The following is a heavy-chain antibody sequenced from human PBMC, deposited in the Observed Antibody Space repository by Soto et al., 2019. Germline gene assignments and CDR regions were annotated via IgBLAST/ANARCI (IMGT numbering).Heavy chain of an antibody. J-gene: IGHJ1*01. CDR3: ARQGANSGSYSEYFQH. Sequence: SETLSLTCTFSGYSISSSTYFLGWIRQPPGKGLEWIGSIDYSGTTYYNTSLRTRATISVDTSKNQFSLMLTSVTAADTAVYYCARQGANSGSYSEYFQHWGQGTLVTVSS. CDR2: IDYSGTT. D-gene: IGHD1-26*01. CDR1: GYSISSSTYF. V-gene: IGHV4-39*01.